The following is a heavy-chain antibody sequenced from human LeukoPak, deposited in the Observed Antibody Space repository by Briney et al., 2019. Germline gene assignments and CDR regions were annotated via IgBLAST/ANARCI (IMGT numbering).Heavy chain of an antibody. Sequence: SSETLSLTCNVSGVSISSSSYYWGWIRQPPGKGLEWIGSIYSSGSTYYNSSLKSRVTISIDTSKNQVSLKMSSVTAADTAVYYCARQEVYCSSTSCYARGYSYGTFFDYWGQGTLVTVSS. J-gene: IGHJ4*02. CDR3: ARQEVYCSSTSCYARGYSYGTFFDY. CDR1: GVSISSSSYY. V-gene: IGHV4-39*01. CDR2: IYSSGST. D-gene: IGHD2-2*01.